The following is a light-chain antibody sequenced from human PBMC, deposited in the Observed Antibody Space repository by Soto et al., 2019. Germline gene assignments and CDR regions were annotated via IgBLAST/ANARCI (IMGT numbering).Light chain of an antibody. CDR3: QQYKYWPLT. CDR2: GAS. CDR1: QSVYGS. V-gene: IGKV3-15*01. Sequence: EVVMTQSPVTLSVSPGERATLSCRASQSVYGSLAWYQQKPGQAPRLLIHGASNRATDIPARFSGSGSGTEFSLTINGLQSDDFAVYYWQQYKYWPLTFGGGTKVEIK. J-gene: IGKJ4*01.